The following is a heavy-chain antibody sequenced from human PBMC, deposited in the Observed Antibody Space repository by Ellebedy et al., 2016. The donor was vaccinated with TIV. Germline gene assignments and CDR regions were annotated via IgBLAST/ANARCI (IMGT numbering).Heavy chain of an antibody. CDR2: INPNSGGT. D-gene: IGHD2-2*01. CDR3: ARAPLGFCSSTSCYATIMDY. V-gene: IGHV1-2*02. J-gene: IGHJ4*02. CDR1: GYTFTGYY. Sequence: ASVKVSCKASGYTFTGYYMHWVRQAPGQGLEWMGWINPNSGGTNYAQKFQGRVTITADESTSTAYVELSSLRSEDTAVYYCARAPLGFCSSTSCYATIMDYWGQGTLVTVSS.